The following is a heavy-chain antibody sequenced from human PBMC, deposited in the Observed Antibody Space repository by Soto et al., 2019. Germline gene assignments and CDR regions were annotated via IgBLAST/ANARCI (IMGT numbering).Heavy chain of an antibody. CDR1: GYSFTSYW. CDR2: IYPGDSDT. V-gene: IGHV5-51*01. D-gene: IGHD3-3*01. J-gene: IGHJ4*02. CDR3: ARGGIFGVVTHYYFDY. Sequence: RGESLKISCKGSGYSFTSYWIGWVRQMPGKGLEWMGIIYPGDSDTRYSPSFQGQVTISADKSISTAYLQWSSLKAADTAVYYCARGGIFGVVTHYYFDYWGQGTLVTVSS.